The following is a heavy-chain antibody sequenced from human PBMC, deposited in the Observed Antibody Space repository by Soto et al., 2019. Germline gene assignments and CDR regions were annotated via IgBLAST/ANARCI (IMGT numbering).Heavy chain of an antibody. CDR3: AKDLSNGCNEGDDYYYGMDV. J-gene: IGHJ6*02. V-gene: IGHV3-30*18. Sequence: QVQLVESGGGVVQPGRSLRLSCAASGFTFSSSGMHWVRQAPGKGLEWVAVMSYDGSNKFYADSVEGRFTISRDNSKNTLYLQMNSLRAEDTAVYYCAKDLSNGCNEGDDYYYGMDVWGQGTTVTVSS. D-gene: IGHD2-21*01. CDR1: GFTFSSSG. CDR2: MSYDGSNK.